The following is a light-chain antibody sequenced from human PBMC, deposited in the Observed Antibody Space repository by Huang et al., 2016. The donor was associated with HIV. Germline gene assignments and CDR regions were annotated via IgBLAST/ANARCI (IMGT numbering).Light chain of an antibody. Sequence: RLTQSPSSLSASVGDTVIISCRASQDIGTSLAWYQQKTGGAPKLLISGASTLQSGVPSRCSGDSVGTYFTLVINNLQPEDFATYYCQQLHSYPITFGQGTRLDIK. J-gene: IGKJ5*01. CDR3: QQLHSYPIT. CDR2: GAS. CDR1: QDIGTS. V-gene: IGKV1-9*01.